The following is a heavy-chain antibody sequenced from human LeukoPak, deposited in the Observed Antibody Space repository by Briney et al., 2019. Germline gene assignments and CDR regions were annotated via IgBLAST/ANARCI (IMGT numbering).Heavy chain of an antibody. CDR1: GFAFSSQA. J-gene: IGHJ4*02. CDR2: ISDSGSIT. CDR3: AKDARRTSGWYFFDY. V-gene: IGHV3-23*01. D-gene: IGHD6-19*01. Sequence: GGSLRLSCAASGFAFSSQAMGWVRQAPGEGLEWVSVISDSGSITYYADSVKGRFTISRDNSKNTLFLQMNSLRAEDTAVYYCAKDARRTSGWYFFDYWGQGSLVTVSS.